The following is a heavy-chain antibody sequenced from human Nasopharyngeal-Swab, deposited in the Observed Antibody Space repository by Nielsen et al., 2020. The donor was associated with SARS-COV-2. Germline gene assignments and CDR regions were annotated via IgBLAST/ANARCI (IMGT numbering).Heavy chain of an antibody. CDR2: IYSGGRT. CDR1: GFTVSSSY. D-gene: IGHD2-21*02. CDR3: ARGVVVVTAIGGAFDI. V-gene: IGHV3-53*01. Sequence: GESLKISCAASGFTVSSSYMSWVRQAPGKGLEWVSVIYSGGRTYYADSVKGRFTISRDNSKNTLYLQMDSLRAEDTAVYYCARGVVVVTAIGGAFDIWGQGTMVTVSS. J-gene: IGHJ3*02.